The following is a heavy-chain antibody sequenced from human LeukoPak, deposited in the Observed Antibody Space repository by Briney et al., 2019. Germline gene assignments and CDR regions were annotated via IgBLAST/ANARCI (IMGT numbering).Heavy chain of an antibody. J-gene: IGHJ6*03. CDR2: VYYTGIT. Sequence: KPSETLSLTCTVSGGSISGYYWSWIRQPPKKGLEWIGYVYYTGITNYNPSLKSRVTISVDTSKNQFSLKLSSVTAADTAIYYCARGARFSSWQGPYMDVWGKGTTVTISS. V-gene: IGHV4-59*01. CDR3: ARGARFSSWQGPYMDV. D-gene: IGHD6-13*01. CDR1: GGSISGYY.